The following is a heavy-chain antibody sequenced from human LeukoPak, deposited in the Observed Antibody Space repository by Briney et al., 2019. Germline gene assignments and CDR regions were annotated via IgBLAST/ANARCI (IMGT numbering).Heavy chain of an antibody. V-gene: IGHV4-59*01. Sequence: SGTLSVTRMVSVGSISSYYWSWLRQPPGKGLEGIGYIYYSGSTNYNPSLKSRVTISVDTSKNQFSLTLSSVTAADTAVYYCARGDYYDSSGRRPTNYYGMDVWGQGTTVTASS. CDR1: VGSISSYY. CDR3: ARGDYYDSSGRRPTNYYGMDV. CDR2: IYYSGST. J-gene: IGHJ6*02. D-gene: IGHD3-22*01.